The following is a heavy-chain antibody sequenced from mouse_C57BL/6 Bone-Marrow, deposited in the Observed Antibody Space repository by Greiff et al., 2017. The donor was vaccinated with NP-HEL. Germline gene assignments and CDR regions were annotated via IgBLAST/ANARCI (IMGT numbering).Heavy chain of an antibody. D-gene: IGHD1-1*01. CDR2: ISDGGSYT. CDR1: GFTFSSYA. V-gene: IGHV5-4*01. J-gene: IGHJ4*01. Sequence: EVQLVESGGGLVKPGGSLKLSCAASGFTFSSYAMSWVRQTPEKRLEWVATISDGGSYTYYPDNVKGRFTISRDNAKNNLYLQMSHLKSEDTAMYYCAREGIITTVVATEYAMDYWGQGTSVTVSS. CDR3: AREGIITTVVATEYAMDY.